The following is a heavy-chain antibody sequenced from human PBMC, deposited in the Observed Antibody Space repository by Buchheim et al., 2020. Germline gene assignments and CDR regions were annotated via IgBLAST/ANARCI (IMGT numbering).Heavy chain of an antibody. J-gene: IGHJ4*02. V-gene: IGHV3-23*01. CDR2: ISGSGGRT. CDR3: AKDGVRTPSSKDESFYDY. Sequence: EVQLLESGEGLVQPGGSLRLSCSASGFTFSRYGMSWVRQAPGKGLEWVSGISGSGGRTHYVEPVKGRFTFPRDNAKNTVYLQMNSLRAEDTAVYYCAKDGVRTPSSKDESFYDYWGQGSL. D-gene: IGHD2-2*01. CDR1: GFTFSRYG.